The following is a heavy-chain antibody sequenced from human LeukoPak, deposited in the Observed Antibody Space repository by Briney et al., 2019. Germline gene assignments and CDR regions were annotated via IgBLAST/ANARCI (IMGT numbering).Heavy chain of an antibody. CDR2: INPNSGGT. Sequence: ASVKVSCKASGYTFTGYYMHWVRQAPGQGLEWMGWINPNSGGTNYAQKFQGRVTMTRDTSISTAYMELSSLRSEDTAVYYCARGGVVVPAAMDPYYYYGMDVWGQGTTVTVSS. CDR3: ARGGVVVPAAMDPYYYYGMDV. V-gene: IGHV1-2*02. D-gene: IGHD2-2*01. J-gene: IGHJ6*02. CDR1: GYTFTGYY.